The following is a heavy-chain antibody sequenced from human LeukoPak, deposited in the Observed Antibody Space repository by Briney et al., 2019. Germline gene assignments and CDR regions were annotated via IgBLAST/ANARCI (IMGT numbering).Heavy chain of an antibody. CDR2: LSPNSGGI. J-gene: IGHJ4*02. CDR1: GYTFSDYY. CDR3: ARCSTSCSNFDY. V-gene: IGHV1-2*02. D-gene: IGHD2-2*01. Sequence: ASVKVSCKTSGYTFSDYYIHWVRQAPGQGLEWMGWLSPNSGGINSAQKFQGRVTMTRDTSISPACMELNRLRSDDTAVYYCARCSTSCSNFDYWGQGTLVTVSS.